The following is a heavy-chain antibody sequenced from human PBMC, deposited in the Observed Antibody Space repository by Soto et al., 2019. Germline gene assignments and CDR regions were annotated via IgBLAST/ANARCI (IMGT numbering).Heavy chain of an antibody. CDR2: MSPNSGAT. J-gene: IGHJ6*02. CDR3: ASGADAGVDV. Sequence: QVQLVQSGAEVTKPGASVKVSCKASGYTFTTYDINWVRQATGQGLEWLGWMSPNSGATGYAQKFQGRVTMTRDTSMTTAYMELSNLRSEDTAMYYCASGADAGVDVWGQGTTVTVSS. D-gene: IGHD1-1*01. V-gene: IGHV1-8*01. CDR1: GYTFTTYD.